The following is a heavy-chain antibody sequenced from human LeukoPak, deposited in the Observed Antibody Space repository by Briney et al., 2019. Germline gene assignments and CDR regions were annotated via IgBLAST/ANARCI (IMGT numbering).Heavy chain of an antibody. V-gene: IGHV1-2*02. Sequence: ASVKVSCKASGYTLTGYYMHWVRQAPGQGLEWMGWINPNSGGTNYAQKFQGRVTMTRDTSISTAYMELSRLRSDDTAVYYCARDLLWTGENFDYWGQGTLVTVSS. CDR1: GYTLTGYY. CDR3: ARDLLWTGENFDY. CDR2: INPNSGGT. J-gene: IGHJ4*02. D-gene: IGHD3-10*01.